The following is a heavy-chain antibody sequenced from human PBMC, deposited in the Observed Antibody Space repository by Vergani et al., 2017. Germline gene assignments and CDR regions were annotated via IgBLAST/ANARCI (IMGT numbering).Heavy chain of an antibody. J-gene: IGHJ3*02. CDR2: ISYDGSNK. D-gene: IGHD2-8*01. CDR1: GFTFSSFG. Sequence: QVQLVESGGGVDQPGRSLRLPCAASGFTFSSFGMHWVRQAPGKGLEWVAVISYDGSNKYYTDSVKGRFTISRDKSKNTLYLQMNSLRAEDTAVYYCAKDRGIVLMVYDTDAFDIWGQGTMVTVSS. CDR3: AKDRGIVLMVYDTDAFDI. V-gene: IGHV3-30*18.